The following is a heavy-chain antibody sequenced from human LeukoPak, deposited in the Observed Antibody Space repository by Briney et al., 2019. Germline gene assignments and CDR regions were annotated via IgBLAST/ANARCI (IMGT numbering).Heavy chain of an antibody. CDR1: GFTFSSYE. J-gene: IGHJ6*02. CDR3: ARDVESFDYGDYEVPYYYYGMDV. Sequence: PGGSLRLYCAASGFTFSSYEMNWVRQAPGKGLEWVSYISSSGSTIYYADSVKGRFTISRDNAKNSLYLQMNSLRAEDTAVYYCARDVESFDYGDYEVPYYYYGMDVWGQGTTVTVSS. V-gene: IGHV3-48*03. CDR2: ISSSGSTI. D-gene: IGHD4-17*01.